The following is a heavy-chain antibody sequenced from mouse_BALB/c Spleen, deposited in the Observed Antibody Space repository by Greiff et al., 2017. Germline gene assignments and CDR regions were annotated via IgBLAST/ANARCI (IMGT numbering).Heavy chain of an antibody. CDR3: ARYFSYAMDY. CDR2: ISTYYGDA. Sequence: VQLQQSGAELVRPGVSVKISCKGSGYTFTDYAMHWVKQSHAKSLEWIGVISTYYGDASYNQKFKGKATMTVDKSSSTAYMELARLTSEDSAIYYCARYFSYAMDYWGQGTSVTVSS. J-gene: IGHJ4*01. CDR1: GYTFTDYA. V-gene: IGHV1S137*01.